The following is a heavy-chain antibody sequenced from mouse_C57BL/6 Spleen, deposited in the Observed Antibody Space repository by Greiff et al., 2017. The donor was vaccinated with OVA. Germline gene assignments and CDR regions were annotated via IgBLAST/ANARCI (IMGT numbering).Heavy chain of an antibody. V-gene: IGHV1-61*01. D-gene: IGHD4-1*01. CDR1: GYTFTSYW. Sequence: VQLQQSGAELVRPGSSVKLSCKASGYTFTSYWMDWVKQRPGQGLEWIGNIYPSDSETHYNQKFKDKATLTVDKSSSTAYMQLSSLTSEDSAVYYCARRDWDEYYFDYWGQGTTLTVSS. J-gene: IGHJ2*01. CDR2: IYPSDSET. CDR3: ARRDWDEYYFDY.